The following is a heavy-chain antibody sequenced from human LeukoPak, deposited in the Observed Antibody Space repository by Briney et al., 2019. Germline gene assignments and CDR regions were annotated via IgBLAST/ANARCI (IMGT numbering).Heavy chain of an antibody. CDR3: ARHEYSGSYYGLSWFDP. CDR1: GGSISGNY. CDR2: IYSSGST. J-gene: IGHJ5*02. D-gene: IGHD1-26*01. Sequence: PSETLSLTCTVSGGSISGNYWTWIRQPAGKGLEWIGRIYSSGSTNYNPSLKSRVTMSADTSKNQFSLKLSSLTAADTAVYYCARHEYSGSYYGLSWFDPWGQGTLVTVSS. V-gene: IGHV4-4*07.